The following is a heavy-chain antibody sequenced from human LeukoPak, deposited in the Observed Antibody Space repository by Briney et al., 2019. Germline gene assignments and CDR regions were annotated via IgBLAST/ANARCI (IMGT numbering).Heavy chain of an antibody. V-gene: IGHV3-30*03. J-gene: IGHJ5*02. Sequence: GRSLRLSRAASGFTFSSYGMHWVRQAPGKGLEWVAVISYDGSNKYYADSVKGRFTISRDNSKNTLYLQMNSLRAEDTAVYYCARDGSLGIAAAGSLNWFDPWGQGTLVTVSS. CDR1: GFTFSSYG. CDR3: ARDGSLGIAAAGSLNWFDP. D-gene: IGHD6-13*01. CDR2: ISYDGSNK.